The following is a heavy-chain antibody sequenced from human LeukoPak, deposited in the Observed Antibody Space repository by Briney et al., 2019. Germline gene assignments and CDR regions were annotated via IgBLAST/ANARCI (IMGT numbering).Heavy chain of an antibody. D-gene: IGHD2-8*01. J-gene: IGHJ4*02. CDR2: IYYSGST. Sequence: SETLSLTCTVSGGSISSSSYYWGWLRQPPGKGLEWIGSIYYSGSTYYNPSLKSRVTISVDTSKNQFSLKLSSVTAAGTAVYYCARGYCTNAVCSLGPTQAWGQGTLVTVSS. V-gene: IGHV4-39*07. CDR1: GGSISSSSYY. CDR3: ARGYCTNAVCSLGPTQA.